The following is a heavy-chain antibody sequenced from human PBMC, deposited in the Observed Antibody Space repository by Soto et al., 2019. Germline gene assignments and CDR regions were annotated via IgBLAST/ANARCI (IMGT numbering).Heavy chain of an antibody. D-gene: IGHD3-16*01. J-gene: IGHJ6*02. CDR3: TTGLEASIVPSYYYPGLDA. V-gene: IGHV3-15*01. Sequence: GGSLRLSCTASTFTFSRAWMNLVRQAPRKGLEWVGRIQSKTDCGTTDYASPVKGRFPISRDDSKNTLSLQMNSLKTEDTAVYYCTTGLEASIVPSYYYPGLDAWGRGTTVTVSS. CDR2: IQSKTDCGTT. CDR1: TFTFSRAW.